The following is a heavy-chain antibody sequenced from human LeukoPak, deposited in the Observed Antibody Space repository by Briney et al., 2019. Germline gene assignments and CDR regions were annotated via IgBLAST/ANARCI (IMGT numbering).Heavy chain of an antibody. CDR1: GFTFSSYG. Sequence: GGSLRLSCAASGFTFSSYGMSWVRQAPGKGLEWVSAISGGGGGTYYADSVKGRFTISRDNSRNTLYLQMNSLRVEDTALYYCAKAEGDGYNSNFDFWGQGTLVTVSS. J-gene: IGHJ4*02. CDR3: AKAEGDGYNSNFDF. D-gene: IGHD5-24*01. CDR2: ISGGGGGT. V-gene: IGHV3-23*01.